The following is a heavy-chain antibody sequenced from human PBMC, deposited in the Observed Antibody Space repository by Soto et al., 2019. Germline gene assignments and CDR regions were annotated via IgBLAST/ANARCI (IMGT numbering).Heavy chain of an antibody. J-gene: IGHJ6*02. CDR1: GFTFSSYS. Sequence: GGSLRLSRAASGFTFSSYSINWVRQAPGKGVEWGSYISSSSSTIYYADSVKGRFTISRDNAKNSLYLQMNSLRDEDTAVYYCARDPNPDTAMVTYYYYYGMDVWGQGTTVTVSS. V-gene: IGHV3-48*02. CDR3: ARDPNPDTAMVTYYYYYGMDV. CDR2: ISSSSSTI. D-gene: IGHD5-18*01.